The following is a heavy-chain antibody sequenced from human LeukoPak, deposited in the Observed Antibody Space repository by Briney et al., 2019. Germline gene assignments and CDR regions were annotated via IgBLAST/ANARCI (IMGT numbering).Heavy chain of an antibody. V-gene: IGHV3-30-3*01. J-gene: IGHJ4*02. D-gene: IGHD3-22*01. CDR3: ARGKVITHGSDY. CDR1: GFTFSSYA. CDR2: ISYDGSNK. Sequence: GGSLRLSCAASGFTFSSYAMHWVRQAPGKGLEWVAVISYDGSNKYYADSVKGRFTISRDNSKNTLYLQMNSLRAEDTAVYYCARGKVITHGSDYWGQGTLVTVSS.